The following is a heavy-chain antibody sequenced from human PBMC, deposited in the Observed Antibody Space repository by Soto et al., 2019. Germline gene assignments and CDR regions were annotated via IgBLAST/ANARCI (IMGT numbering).Heavy chain of an antibody. CDR3: ARALYASYYDFWSGYSPAGWFDP. CDR1: GGSISSYY. V-gene: IGHV4-4*07. CDR2: IYTSGRT. Sequence: QVQLQESGPGLVKPSETLSLTCTVSGGSISSYYWSWIRQPAGKGLEWIGRIYTSGRTNYNPSLKSRVTMSVDTSKNQFSLKLSSVTAADTAVYYCARALYASYYDFWSGYSPAGWFDPWGQGTLVTISS. J-gene: IGHJ5*02. D-gene: IGHD3-3*01.